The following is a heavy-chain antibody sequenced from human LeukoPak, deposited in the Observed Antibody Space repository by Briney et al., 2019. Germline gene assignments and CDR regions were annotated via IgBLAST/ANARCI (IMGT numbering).Heavy chain of an antibody. CDR3: ASHYVKESAPVGLKY. Sequence: GGSLRLSCAASGFTFSSYEMNWVRQAPGKGLGWVSYISSSGSTIYYADSVKGRFTISRDNAENSLYLQMNNLRAEDTAVYYCASHYVKESAPVGLKYWGQGTPVTVSS. D-gene: IGHD3-10*02. CDR2: ISSSGSTI. J-gene: IGHJ4*02. V-gene: IGHV3-48*03. CDR1: GFTFSSYE.